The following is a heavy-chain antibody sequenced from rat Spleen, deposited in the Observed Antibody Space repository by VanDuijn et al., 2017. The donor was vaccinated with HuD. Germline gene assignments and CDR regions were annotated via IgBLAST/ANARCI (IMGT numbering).Heavy chain of an antibody. J-gene: IGHJ2*01. D-gene: IGHD1-2*01. Sequence: EVQLVESGGGLVQPGRSMKLSCAALGFTFSNYYMAWIRQAPGKGLEWVASIINTGGTTYYPDSVKGRFTISRDNAKSTLYLQMNSLRSEDTATYYCTRGTTIAAISTFDYWGQGVMVTVSS. CDR3: TRGTTIAAISTFDY. CDR1: GFTFSNYY. V-gene: IGHV5-31*01. CDR2: IINTGGTT.